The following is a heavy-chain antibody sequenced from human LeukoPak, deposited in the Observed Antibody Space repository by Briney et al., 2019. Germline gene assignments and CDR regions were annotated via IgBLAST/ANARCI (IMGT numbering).Heavy chain of an antibody. CDR1: GFIFSNYG. CDR3: ARGSNDYDSATYPFDY. Sequence: PGGSLRLSCAASGFIFSNYGMHWVRQAPGKGLEWVASTRYDGSYEYYAHSVKGRFTISRDNFENKLYLQMNSLRAEDTAVYYCARGSNDYDSATYPFDYWAREPWSPSPQ. J-gene: IGHJ4*02. V-gene: IGHV3-30*02. CDR2: TRYDGSYE. D-gene: IGHD3-22*01.